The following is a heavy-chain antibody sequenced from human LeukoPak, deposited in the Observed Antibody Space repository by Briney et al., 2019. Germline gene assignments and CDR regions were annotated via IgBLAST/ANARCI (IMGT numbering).Heavy chain of an antibody. V-gene: IGHV3-66*04. CDR3: ARRMIYDY. CDR2: IYSGGST. D-gene: IGHD2-8*01. CDR1: GFTFSSYG. Sequence: PGTSLRLSFAASGFTFSSYGMHWVRQAPGKGLEWVSVIYSGGSTYYADSVKGRFTISRDNSKNTLYLQMNSLRAEDTAVYYCARRMIYDYWGQGTLVTVSS. J-gene: IGHJ4*02.